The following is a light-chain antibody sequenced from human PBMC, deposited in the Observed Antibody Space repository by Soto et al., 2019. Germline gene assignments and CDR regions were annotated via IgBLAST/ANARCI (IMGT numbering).Light chain of an antibody. CDR3: RSYDSSLRAYV. J-gene: IGLJ1*01. Sequence: QSVLTQPPSVSGSPGQRVTISCTGSSSNIGAGYDVHWYQQLPGTAPKLLIYGNSNRPSGVPDRFSGSKSGTSASLAITGRHHEDEEAYYCRSYDSSLRAYVFGTGTKVTVL. CDR1: SSNIGAGYD. CDR2: GNS. V-gene: IGLV1-40*01.